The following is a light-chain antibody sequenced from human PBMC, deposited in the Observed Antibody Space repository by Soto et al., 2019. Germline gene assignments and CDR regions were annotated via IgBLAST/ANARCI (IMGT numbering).Light chain of an antibody. J-gene: IGKJ3*01. V-gene: IGKV3-20*01. Sequence: EIVLTQSPGTLSLSPGERATLSCRASQSVSSSYLAWYQQKPGEARRLIIYGASSRATGIPDRFSCSGSGTDFTLTISRLEPEDFAVYYCQQYGSSQFTFGPGTKVDIK. CDR2: GAS. CDR3: QQYGSSQFT. CDR1: QSVSSSY.